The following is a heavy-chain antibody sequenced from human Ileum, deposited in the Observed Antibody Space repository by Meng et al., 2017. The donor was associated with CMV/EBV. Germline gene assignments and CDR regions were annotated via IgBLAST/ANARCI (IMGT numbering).Heavy chain of an antibody. J-gene: IGHJ3*02. Sequence: GESLKISCAASGFTFSDYAMSWVRQAPGKGLEWISSISDSESAAYYADSVKGRFAISRDNSKNTIYLQMSSLRADDTALYYCARVRGTSRGPSDIWGQGKRV. CDR1: GFTFSDYA. V-gene: IGHV3-23*01. CDR2: ISDSESAA. D-gene: IGHD3-10*01. CDR3: ARVRGTSRGPSDI.